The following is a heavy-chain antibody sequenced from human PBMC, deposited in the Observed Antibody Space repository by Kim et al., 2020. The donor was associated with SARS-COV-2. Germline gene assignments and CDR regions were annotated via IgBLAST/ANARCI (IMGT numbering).Heavy chain of an antibody. CDR1: GFTFSSYG. CDR2: ISYDGSNK. CDR3: AKDEIGCSSTSCYTGYSSSWRSWYLIDY. Sequence: GRSLRLSCAASGFTFSSYGMHWVRQAPGKGLEWVAVISYDGSNKYYADSVKGRFTISRDNSKNTLYLQMNSLRAEDTAVYYCAKDEIGCSSTSCYTGYSSSWRSWYLIDYWGQGTLVTVSS. J-gene: IGHJ4*02. V-gene: IGHV3-30*18. D-gene: IGHD2-2*02.